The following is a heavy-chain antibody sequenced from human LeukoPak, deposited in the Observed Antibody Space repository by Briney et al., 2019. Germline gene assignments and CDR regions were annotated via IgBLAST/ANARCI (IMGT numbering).Heavy chain of an antibody. CDR3: ARDYRGRWEPTEFAY. CDR1: GYTFTSYG. CDR2: ISAYKGNT. J-gene: IGHJ4*02. Sequence: GASVKVSCKASGYTFTSYGISWVRQAPGQGLEWMGWISAYKGNTNYAQKLQGRVTMTTDTSTSTAYMELRSLRSDDTAVYYCARDYRGRWEPTEFAYWRQGTLVTVSS. D-gene: IGHD1-26*01. V-gene: IGHV1-18*01.